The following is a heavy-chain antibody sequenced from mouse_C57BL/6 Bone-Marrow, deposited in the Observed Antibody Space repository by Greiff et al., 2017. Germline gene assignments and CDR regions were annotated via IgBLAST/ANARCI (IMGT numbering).Heavy chain of an antibody. D-gene: IGHD1-1*01. Sequence: QVQLQQSGAELARPGASVKMSCKASGYTFTSYTMHWVKQRPGQGLEWIGYIYPSSGYTKYNQKFKDKATLTADKSSSTAYMQLSSLTSADAAVYYCAKRGYGSRGYCGYWGQGPRVPVS. V-gene: IGHV1-4*01. CDR2: IYPSSGYT. CDR1: GYTFTSYT. J-gene: IGHJ2*03. CDR3: AKRGYGSRGYCGY.